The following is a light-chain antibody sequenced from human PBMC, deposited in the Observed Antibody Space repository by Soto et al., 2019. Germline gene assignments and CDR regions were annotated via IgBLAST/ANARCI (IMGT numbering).Light chain of an antibody. V-gene: IGLV1-40*01. J-gene: IGLJ2*01. CDR3: QSYDSSLSGL. CDR1: SSKIGAGYD. Sequence: QSVLTQPPSVSGAPGQRVAISWTGSSSKIGAGYDVHWYQQLPGTAPKLLIYGNSNRPSGVPDRFSGSKSGTSASLAITGLQPEDEADYYCQSYDSSLSGLFGGGTKLTVL. CDR2: GNS.